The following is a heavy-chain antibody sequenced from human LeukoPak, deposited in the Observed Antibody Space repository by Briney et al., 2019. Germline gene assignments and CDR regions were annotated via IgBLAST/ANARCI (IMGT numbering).Heavy chain of an antibody. CDR3: ARQGGLRLGELSGIDY. Sequence: GESLKISFKGSGYRFTSYWIGWVRPMPGKGLEWMGIIYPGDSDTRYSPSFQGQVTISADKSISTAYLQWSSLKASDTAMYYCARQGGLRLGELSGIDYWGQGTLVTVSS. V-gene: IGHV5-51*01. CDR2: IYPGDSDT. CDR1: GYRFTSYW. D-gene: IGHD3-16*02. J-gene: IGHJ4*02.